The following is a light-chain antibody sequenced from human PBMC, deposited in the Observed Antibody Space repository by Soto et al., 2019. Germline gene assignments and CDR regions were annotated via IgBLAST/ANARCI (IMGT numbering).Light chain of an antibody. CDR3: QQYGRLPYT. J-gene: IGKJ2*01. CDR2: GAS. CDR1: QSVSSTY. Sequence: EIVLTQSPGTLSLSPGERATLSCRASQSVSSTYLAWNQQKPGQAPRLLIYGASSRATGIPDRFSGSGSGTDFTITISRLEPEDFAVYYCQQYGRLPYTFGQGTKLEIK. V-gene: IGKV3-20*01.